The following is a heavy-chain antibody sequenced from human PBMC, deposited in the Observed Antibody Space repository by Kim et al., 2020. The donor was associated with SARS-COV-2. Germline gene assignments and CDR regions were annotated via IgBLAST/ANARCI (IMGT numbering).Heavy chain of an antibody. CDR3: ARDLVVRSGYPSPGAFDI. Sequence: GGSLRLSCAASGFTFSSYSMNWVRQAPGKGLEWVSSISSSSSYIYYADSVKGRFTISRDNAKNSLYLQMNSLRAEDTAVYYCARDLVVRSGYPSPGAFDIWGQGTMVTVSS. CDR2: ISSSSSYI. CDR1: GFTFSSYS. V-gene: IGHV3-21*01. J-gene: IGHJ3*02. D-gene: IGHD3-22*01.